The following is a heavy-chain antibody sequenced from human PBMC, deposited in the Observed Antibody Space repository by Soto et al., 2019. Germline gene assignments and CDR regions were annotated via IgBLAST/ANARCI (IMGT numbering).Heavy chain of an antibody. CDR2: ISGSGGGT. J-gene: IGHJ4*02. Sequence: GGSMRLSCAASGFTFSSYAMSWVRQAPGKGLEWVSGISGSGGGTYYTDSVKGRFTISRDSPKNTLYLHMNSLRAEDTAVYYCAKQSAVTTASSFDYWGQGTLVTVSS. CDR3: AKQSAVTTASSFDY. V-gene: IGHV3-23*01. CDR1: GFTFSSYA. D-gene: IGHD4-17*01.